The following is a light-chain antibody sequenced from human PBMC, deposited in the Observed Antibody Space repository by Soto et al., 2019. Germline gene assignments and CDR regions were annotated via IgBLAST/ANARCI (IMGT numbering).Light chain of an antibody. CDR2: AAS. CDR3: QQYRNWPPLT. Sequence: EIVMTQSPATLSVSPGETATLSCRASQSVGSAVAWYQHKPGQAPRLLIVAASIRAPGVPGRFSGGGSGTEFTFAISSLQSEDFAVYYCQQYRNWPPLTFGGGNTVEIK. CDR1: QSVGSA. J-gene: IGKJ4*01. V-gene: IGKV3-15*01.